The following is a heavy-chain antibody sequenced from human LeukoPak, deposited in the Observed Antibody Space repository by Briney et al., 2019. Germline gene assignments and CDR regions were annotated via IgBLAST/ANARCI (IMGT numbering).Heavy chain of an antibody. Sequence: ASVKVSCKASRYTFTGYYMHWVRQAPGQGLEWMGRINPNSGGTNYAQKFQGRVTMTRDTSISTDYMELSRLRSDDTAVYYCARDFVVVPAAMIQYDWFDPWGQGTLVTVSS. CDR3: ARDFVVVPAAMIQYDWFDP. V-gene: IGHV1-2*06. CDR1: RYTFTGYY. D-gene: IGHD2-2*01. CDR2: INPNSGGT. J-gene: IGHJ5*02.